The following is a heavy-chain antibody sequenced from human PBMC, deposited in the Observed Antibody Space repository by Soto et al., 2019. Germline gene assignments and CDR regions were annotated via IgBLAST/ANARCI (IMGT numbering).Heavy chain of an antibody. CDR2: IYYSGST. D-gene: IGHD2-15*01. Sequence: PSETLSLTCTVSGGSISSSSYYWGWIRQPPGKGLEWIGSIYYSGSTYYNPSLKSRVTISVGTSKNQFSLKLSSVTAADTAVYYCARTQAVFIDYWGQGTLVTVS. J-gene: IGHJ4*02. V-gene: IGHV4-39*01. CDR3: ARTQAVFIDY. CDR1: GGSISSSSYY.